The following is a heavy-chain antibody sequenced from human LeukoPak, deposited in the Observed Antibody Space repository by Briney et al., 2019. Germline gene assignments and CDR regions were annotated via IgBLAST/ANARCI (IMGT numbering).Heavy chain of an antibody. J-gene: IGHJ4*02. CDR1: GYTFPNYD. D-gene: IGHD2-8*02. Sequence: ASVKVSCKASGYTFPNYDINWVRQATGQGLEWMGWMNPKSGNTGIAQRFQGRVTMTRDTTISTAYMELSSLRPEDTAVYYCARVTGSIDYWGQGTLVTVSS. V-gene: IGHV1-8*02. CDR2: MNPKSGNT. CDR3: ARVTGSIDY.